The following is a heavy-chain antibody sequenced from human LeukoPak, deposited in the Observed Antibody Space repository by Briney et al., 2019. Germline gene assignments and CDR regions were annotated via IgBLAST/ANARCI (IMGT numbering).Heavy chain of an antibody. D-gene: IGHD3-16*02. CDR1: GYTLTELS. J-gene: IGHJ4*02. Sequence: ASVKVSCKVSGYTLTELSMHWVRQAPGKGLEWMGGFDPEDGETIYAQKFQGRVTMTEDTSTDTAYMELSSLRSEDTAVYYCATDLVMITFGGVIVTGDYWGQGTLVTVSS. CDR2: FDPEDGET. CDR3: ATDLVMITFGGVIVTGDY. V-gene: IGHV1-24*01.